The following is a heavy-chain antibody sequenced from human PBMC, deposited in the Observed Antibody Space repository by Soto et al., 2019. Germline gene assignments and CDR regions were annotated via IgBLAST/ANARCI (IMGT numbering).Heavy chain of an antibody. Sequence: QVQLVQSGAEVKKPGASVKVSCKASGYTFTNYAMHWVRQAPGQRLEWMGWINTGNGNTKYSQKFQDRVTITRDTSASAAYMEVSSLRSEDTPVYYCVRDKAGLPKNYYYGMDVWGQGTTVTVSS. CDR3: VRDKAGLPKNYYYGMDV. V-gene: IGHV1-3*04. CDR1: GYTFTNYA. J-gene: IGHJ6*02. D-gene: IGHD3-16*01. CDR2: INTGNGNT.